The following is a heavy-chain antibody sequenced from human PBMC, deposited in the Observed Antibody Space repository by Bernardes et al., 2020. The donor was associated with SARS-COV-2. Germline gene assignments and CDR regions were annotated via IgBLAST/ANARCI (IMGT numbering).Heavy chain of an antibody. CDR2: MDPAGGRI. V-gene: IGHV3-74*01. CDR1: EFTLRTYW. Sequence: GGSLRLSCADSEFTLRTYWVHWVRQVPGKGLVWVSRMDPAGGRIDYADSVRGRFSISRDNAENTVSLQMNSLRTEDTAVYYCIKDFTGEEDYWCHGTLVTVSS. J-gene: IGHJ4*01. CDR3: IKDFTGEEDY.